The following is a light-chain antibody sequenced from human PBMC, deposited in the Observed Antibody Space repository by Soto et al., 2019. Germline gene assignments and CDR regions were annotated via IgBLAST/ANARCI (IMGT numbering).Light chain of an antibody. Sequence: EIVMTQSPGTLSASPGERATLSCRASQNSNNDLAWYQQKPGQAPRLLIYGTSTRATGIPARFSGSGSGTEFTLSISSLQSEDFAVYYCQQYKNWPPWTFGQGTKVEIK. J-gene: IGKJ1*01. CDR1: QNSNND. CDR2: GTS. CDR3: QQYKNWPPWT. V-gene: IGKV3-15*01.